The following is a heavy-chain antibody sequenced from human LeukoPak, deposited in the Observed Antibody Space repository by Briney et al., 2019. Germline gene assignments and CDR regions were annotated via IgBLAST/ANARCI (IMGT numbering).Heavy chain of an antibody. J-gene: IGHJ5*02. Sequence: ASVKVSCKASGYTFTSYYMHWVRQAPGQGLEWMGIINPSGGSTSYAQKFQGRVTMTRDMSTSTVYMELSSLRSADTAMYYCARSPSWGGGFFPWGRGTLVTVSS. CDR1: GYTFTSYY. CDR2: INPSGGST. CDR3: ARSPSWGGGFFP. D-gene: IGHD3-16*01. V-gene: IGHV1-46*01.